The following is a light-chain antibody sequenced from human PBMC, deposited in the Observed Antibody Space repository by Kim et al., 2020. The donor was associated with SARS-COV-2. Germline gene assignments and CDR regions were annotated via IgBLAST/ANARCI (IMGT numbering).Light chain of an antibody. CDR2: KDN. V-gene: IGLV3-25*03. Sequence: QEQKARITCSGDTLTEKQTYWYQQKTGQAPLLVIYKDNERPSGIPGRFSGSSSGTTVTLTISGVQAEDDADYYCQSADGSGTYVFGTGTKVTVL. CDR1: TLTEKQ. CDR3: QSADGSGTYV. J-gene: IGLJ1*01.